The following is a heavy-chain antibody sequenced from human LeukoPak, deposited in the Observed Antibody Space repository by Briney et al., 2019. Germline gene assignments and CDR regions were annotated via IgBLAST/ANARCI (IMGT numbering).Heavy chain of an antibody. D-gene: IGHD3-22*01. V-gene: IGHV1-8*01. CDR2: MNPNSGNT. CDR3: ARAESGYYYANYYYYGMDV. Sequence: ASVKVSCKASGYTFTSYDINWVRQATGQGLEWMGWMNPNSGNTGYAQKFQGRVTMTRNTSISTAYMELSSLRSEDTAVYYCARAESGYYYANYYYYGMDVWGQGTTVTVSS. CDR1: GYTFTSYD. J-gene: IGHJ6*02.